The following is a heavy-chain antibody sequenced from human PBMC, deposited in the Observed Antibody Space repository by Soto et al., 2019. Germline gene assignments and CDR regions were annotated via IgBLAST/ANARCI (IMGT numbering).Heavy chain of an antibody. CDR3: ARDWSGPNDY. Sequence: EVQLVESGGGLVQPGGSLRLSCAASGFTFSSYWMTWVRQAPGKGLEWVANVKQDGSKTYHVDSVKGRFTIARDNAKSSLYLQMNSLRAEDTALYYCARDWSGPNDYWGQGTLVAVSS. CDR1: GFTFSSYW. V-gene: IGHV3-7*01. J-gene: IGHJ4*02. D-gene: IGHD3-10*01. CDR2: VKQDGSKT.